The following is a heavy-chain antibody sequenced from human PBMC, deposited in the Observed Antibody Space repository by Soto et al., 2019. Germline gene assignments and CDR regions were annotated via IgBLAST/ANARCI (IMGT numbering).Heavy chain of an antibody. D-gene: IGHD2-2*02. CDR2: VYHRAST. Sequence: PSETLSLTCAVSGAYMTTGGFSWTWVRQPPGGGLEWIGHVYHRASTQYNPSLKGRVCISVDTSRSLFSLRLTSLTAADTAVYFCTRGSAAPLSRRCYNTWGQGTPVTVSS. J-gene: IGHJ4*02. CDR1: GAYMTTGGFS. CDR3: TRGSAAPLSRRCYNT. V-gene: IGHV4-30-2*01.